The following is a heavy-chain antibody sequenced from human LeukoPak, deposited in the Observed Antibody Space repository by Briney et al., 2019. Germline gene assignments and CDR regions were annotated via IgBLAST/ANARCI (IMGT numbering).Heavy chain of an antibody. Sequence: PGGSLRLSCAASGFTFSSYSMNWVRQAPGKGLEWVSSISSSSSSYIYYADSVKGRFTISRDNAKDSLYLQMNSLRAEDTAVYYCARDYLSRHEWLRLSFLHYYYGMDVWGQGTTVTVSS. V-gene: IGHV3-21*01. J-gene: IGHJ6*02. CDR2: ISSSSSSYI. CDR3: ARDYLSRHEWLRLSFLHYYYGMDV. D-gene: IGHD5-12*01. CDR1: GFTFSSYS.